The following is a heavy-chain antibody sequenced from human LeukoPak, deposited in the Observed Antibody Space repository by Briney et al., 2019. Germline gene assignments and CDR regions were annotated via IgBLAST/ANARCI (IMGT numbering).Heavy chain of an antibody. CDR2: ISYDGSNK. J-gene: IGHJ4*02. CDR3: ARDSEGY. V-gene: IGHV3-30*04. D-gene: IGHD1-26*01. CDR1: GFTFSSYA. Sequence: GGSLRLSCAASGFTFSSYAMHWVRQAPGKGLEWVAVISYDGSNKYYADSVKGRFTISRDNSKNTLYLQMNSLRAEDTAVYYCARDSEGYWGQGTLATVSS.